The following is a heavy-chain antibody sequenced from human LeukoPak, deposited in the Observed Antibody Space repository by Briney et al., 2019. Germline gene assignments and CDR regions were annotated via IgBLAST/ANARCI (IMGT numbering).Heavy chain of an antibody. CDR2: INHSGST. CDR3: ARALLKQQLVRNYYYYYGMDV. Sequence: SETLSLTCAVYGGSFSGYYWSWIRQPPGKGLEWIGEINHSGSTNCNPSLKSRVTISVDTSKNQFSLKLSSVTAADTAVYYCARALLKQQLVRNYYYYYGMDVWGQGTTVTVSS. J-gene: IGHJ6*02. D-gene: IGHD6-13*01. CDR1: GGSFSGYY. V-gene: IGHV4-34*01.